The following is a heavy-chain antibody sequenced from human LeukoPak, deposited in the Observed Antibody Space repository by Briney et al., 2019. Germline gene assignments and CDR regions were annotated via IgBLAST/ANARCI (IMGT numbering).Heavy chain of an antibody. CDR3: ARVSKSMGYLDL. J-gene: IGHJ2*01. D-gene: IGHD2-8*01. V-gene: IGHV4-61*01. CDR2: IFYRGST. Sequence: SETLSLTCTVSGGSISSDTFYWGWVRQPPGKGLECLGYIFYRGSTDYNPSLKGRVTMSVETSKNQFSLKLSSVTAADTAVYYCARVSKSMGYLDLWGRGTLVIVSS. CDR1: GGSISSDTFY.